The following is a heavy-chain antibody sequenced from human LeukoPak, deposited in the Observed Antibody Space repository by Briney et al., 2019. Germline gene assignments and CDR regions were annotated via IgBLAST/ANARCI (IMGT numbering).Heavy chain of an antibody. Sequence: SVKVSCKASGYTFTSYGISWVRQAPGQGLEWMGWIIPILGIANYAQKFQGRVTITADKSTSTAYMELSSLRSEDTAVYYCASVDTAMAYFDYWGQGTLVTVSS. V-gene: IGHV1-69*10. CDR2: IIPILGIA. J-gene: IGHJ4*02. CDR3: ASVDTAMAYFDY. CDR1: GYTFTSYG. D-gene: IGHD5-18*01.